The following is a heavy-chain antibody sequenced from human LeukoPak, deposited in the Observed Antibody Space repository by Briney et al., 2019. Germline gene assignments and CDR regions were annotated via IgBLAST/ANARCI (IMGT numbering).Heavy chain of an antibody. CDR3: ARDRRSLGYCSGGSCYVGTYYYYGMDV. CDR2: INPSGGST. J-gene: IGHJ6*02. Sequence: ASVTVSCKASGYTFTSYYMHWVRQAPGQGLEWMGIINPSGGSTSYAQKFQGRVTMTRDTSTSTVYMELSSLRSEDTAVYYCARDRRSLGYCSGGSCYVGTYYYYGMDVWGQGTTVTVSS. D-gene: IGHD2-15*01. V-gene: IGHV1-46*01. CDR1: GYTFTSYY.